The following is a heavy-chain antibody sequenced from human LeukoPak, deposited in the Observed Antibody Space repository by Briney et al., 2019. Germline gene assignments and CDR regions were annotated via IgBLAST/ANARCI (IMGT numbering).Heavy chain of an antibody. CDR2: INHSGST. J-gene: IGHJ4*02. D-gene: IGHD6-13*01. CDR1: GVSFSGYY. CDR3: ARTSSAGLVHY. V-gene: IGHV4-34*01. Sequence: SETLCLTCAVYGVSFSGYYWSWIRQPPGKGLEWIGEINHSGSTNYNPSLKSRVTISVDTSKNQFSLKLSSVTAADTAVYYCARTSSAGLVHYWGQGTLVTVSS.